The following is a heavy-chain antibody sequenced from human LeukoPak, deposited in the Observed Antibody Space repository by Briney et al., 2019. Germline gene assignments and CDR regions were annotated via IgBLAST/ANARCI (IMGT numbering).Heavy chain of an antibody. V-gene: IGHV4-34*01. Sequence: PSETLSLTCAVYGGSFSGYYWSWIRQPPGKGLEWIGEINHSGSTNYNPSLKSRVTISVDTSKNQFSLKLSSVTAADTAVYYCARGPIFGVVKRRIDYWGQGTLVTVSS. CDR2: INHSGST. CDR3: ARGPIFGVVKRRIDY. CDR1: GGSFSGYY. J-gene: IGHJ4*02. D-gene: IGHD3-3*01.